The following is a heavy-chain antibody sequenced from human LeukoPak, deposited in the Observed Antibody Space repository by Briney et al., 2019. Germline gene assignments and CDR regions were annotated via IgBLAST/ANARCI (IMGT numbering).Heavy chain of an antibody. CDR2: ISAYNGNT. D-gene: IGHD3-10*01. V-gene: IGHV1-18*01. CDR3: ARENPITMVRGVIIGGAFDI. Sequence: GASVKVSCKASGYTFTSYGISWVRQAPGQGLEWMGWISAYNGNTNYAQKLQGRVTMTTDTSTSTAYMELRSLRSVDTAVYYCARENPITMVRGVIIGGAFDIWGQGTMVTVSS. CDR1: GYTFTSYG. J-gene: IGHJ3*02.